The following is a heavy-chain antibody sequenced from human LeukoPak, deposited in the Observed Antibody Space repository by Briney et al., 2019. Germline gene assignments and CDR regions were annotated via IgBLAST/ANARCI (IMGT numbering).Heavy chain of an antibody. CDR1: GGSFSGYC. Sequence: PSETLSLTCAVYGGSFSGYCWSWIRQPPGKGLEWIGEINHSGSTNYNPSLKSRVTISVDTSKNQFSLKLSSVTAADTAVYYCAREVGDIVTVYCGEGTLVTVSS. CDR3: AREVGDIVTVY. V-gene: IGHV4-34*01. J-gene: IGHJ4*02. D-gene: IGHD5-12*01. CDR2: INHSGST.